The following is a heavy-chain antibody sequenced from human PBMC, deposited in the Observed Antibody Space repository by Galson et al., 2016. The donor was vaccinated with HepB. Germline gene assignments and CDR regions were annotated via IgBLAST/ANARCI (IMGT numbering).Heavy chain of an antibody. J-gene: IGHJ4*02. CDR3: ARGPRVDIYFDC. CDR1: GGTFSSYA. V-gene: IGHV1-69*13. Sequence: SVKVSCKASGGTFSSYAISWVRQAPGQGLEWMGRIIPIFGTANYAQKFQGRVTITADESTSTAYMELSSLGSEDTAVYYCARGPRVDIYFDCWGQGTLVTVSS. D-gene: IGHD3-9*01. CDR2: IIPIFGTA.